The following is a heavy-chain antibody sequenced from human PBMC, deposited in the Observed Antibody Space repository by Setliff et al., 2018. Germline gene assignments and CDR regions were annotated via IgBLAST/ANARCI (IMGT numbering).Heavy chain of an antibody. CDR2: IYTTGST. J-gene: IGHJ3*02. V-gene: IGHV4-4*08. D-gene: IGHD2-15*01. CDR1: GDSIRNYH. Sequence: SETLSLTCTVSGDSIRNYHWSWFRQPPGSRLEWIGYIYTTGSTSYNPSLKSRVTMSVYTSKNQFSLKMRSVTAADAALYYCARKDGDMWGQGTMVTVSS. CDR3: ARKDGDM.